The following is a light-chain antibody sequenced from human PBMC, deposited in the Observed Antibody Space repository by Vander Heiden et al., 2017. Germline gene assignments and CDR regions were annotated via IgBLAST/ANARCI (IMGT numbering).Light chain of an antibody. Sequence: QSALTQPASVSGSPGQSNTISCTGTSSDVGSYNLVSWYQQPPGNAPILMIDDVSKRPSGVSNRFAGSKSGTTAFPTISGLQAEDEAYYYCYSYAGSSTFLFGTGTKVTVL. CDR2: DVS. CDR1: SSDVGSYNL. CDR3: YSYAGSSTFL. V-gene: IGLV2-23*02. J-gene: IGLJ1*01.